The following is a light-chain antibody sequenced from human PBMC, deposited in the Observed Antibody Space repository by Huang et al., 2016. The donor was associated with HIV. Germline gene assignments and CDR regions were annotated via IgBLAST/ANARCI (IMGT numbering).Light chain of an antibody. J-gene: IGKJ4*01. V-gene: IGKV3D-20*01. CDR2: DAS. CDR3: QQYGSSPLT. Sequence: EIVLTQSPATLSLSPGERATLSCGASQSLSSSYLAWYQQKPGLAPRLLIYDASNSATGIPDRFSGSGSGTDFTLTISRLEPEDFAVYYCQQYGSSPLTFGGGTKMEIK. CDR1: QSLSSSY.